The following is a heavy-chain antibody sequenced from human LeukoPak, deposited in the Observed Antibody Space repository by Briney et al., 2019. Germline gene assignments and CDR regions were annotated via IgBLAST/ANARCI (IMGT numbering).Heavy chain of an antibody. CDR3: ARAAMADDDAFDI. CDR2: INHSGST. J-gene: IGHJ3*02. V-gene: IGHV4-34*01. Sequence: SETLSLTCAVYGGSFSGYYWSWIRQPPGKGLEWIGEINHSGSTNYNPSLKSRVTMSVDTSKNQFSLKLSSVTAADTAVYYCARAAMADDDAFDIWGQGTMVTVSS. D-gene: IGHD5-24*01. CDR1: GGSFSGYY.